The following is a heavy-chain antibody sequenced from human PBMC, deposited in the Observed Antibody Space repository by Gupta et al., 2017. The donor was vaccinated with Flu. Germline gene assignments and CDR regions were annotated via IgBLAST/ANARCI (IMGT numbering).Heavy chain of an antibody. CDR3: VSSGSRDH. CDR2: IWYDGSKK. CDR1: GLTFSNHG. V-gene: IGHV3-33*01. J-gene: IGHJ5*02. Sequence: QVQLVESGGGVVQPGRSLRLSCAASGLTFSNHGMHWVRQAPGKGLEWVAVIWYDGSKKYYTDSVKGRFTISRDDSKNTVYLQMNNLRAEDTAVYYCVSSGSRDHWGQGTRVTVSS. D-gene: IGHD1-26*01.